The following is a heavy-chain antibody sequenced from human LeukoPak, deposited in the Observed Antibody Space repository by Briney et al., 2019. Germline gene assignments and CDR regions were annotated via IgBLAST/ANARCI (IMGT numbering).Heavy chain of an antibody. J-gene: IGHJ4*02. CDR3: ARVFSGRELRFDY. CDR1: GGSISSYY. CDR2: IYNSGST. V-gene: IGHV4-59*08. Sequence: SETLSLTCTVSGGSISSYYWSWIRQPPGKGLEWIGYIYNSGSTNYNPSLKGRVTISVDTSKNQFSLKLSSVTAADTAVYYCARVFSGRELRFDYWGQGTLVTVSS. D-gene: IGHD1-26*01.